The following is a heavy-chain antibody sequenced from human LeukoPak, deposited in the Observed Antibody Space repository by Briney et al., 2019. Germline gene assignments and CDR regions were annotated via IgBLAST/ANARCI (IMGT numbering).Heavy chain of an antibody. CDR1: GYSFTSYW. D-gene: IGHD5-24*01. CDR3: AIINHPDGRVY. Sequence: KPGQSLKISRKGSGYSFTSYWIGWARQEPGKCLEWTAIIYAGNSDAKYSPSFQGQVSISTDRSISTAYLHWSSLKASDTAIYYCAIINHPDGRVYWGQGTLVTVSS. V-gene: IGHV5-51*01. CDR2: IYAGNSDA. J-gene: IGHJ4*02.